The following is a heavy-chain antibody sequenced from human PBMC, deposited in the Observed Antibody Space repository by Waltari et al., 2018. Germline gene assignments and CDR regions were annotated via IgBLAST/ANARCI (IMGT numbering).Heavy chain of an antibody. J-gene: IGHJ3*02. CDR2: IYYSGDT. Sequence: QVQLQESGPGLVKPSQTLSLICTVSGGSINSGAYYWNWIRQTPGKGLEWIGYIYYSGDTYYNPSLKTRVTMSVDTSKNQFSLNLNSVTATDTAVYYCATVGVLIPGNVFDIWGQGTMVTVSS. D-gene: IGHD3-16*01. CDR3: ATVGVLIPGNVFDI. V-gene: IGHV4-30-4*08. CDR1: GGSINSGAYY.